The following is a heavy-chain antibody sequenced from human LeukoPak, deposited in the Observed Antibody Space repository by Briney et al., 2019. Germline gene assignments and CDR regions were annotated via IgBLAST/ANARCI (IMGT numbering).Heavy chain of an antibody. V-gene: IGHV3-11*04. J-gene: IGHJ4*02. D-gene: IGHD2-15*01. Sequence: GGSLRLSCAASGFTFSDYYMSWFRQAPGKGLECISYISKSGSTIYYADSVRGRFTISRDNAKDSLYVQMNSLRAEDTAVYYCVRDNPRCCGVVPANIDDYWGQGTLVTVSS. CDR2: ISKSGSTI. CDR1: GFTFSDYY. CDR3: VRDNPRCCGVVPANIDDY.